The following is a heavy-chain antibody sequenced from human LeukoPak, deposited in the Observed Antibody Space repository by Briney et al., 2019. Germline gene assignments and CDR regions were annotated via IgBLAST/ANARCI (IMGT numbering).Heavy chain of an antibody. CDR1: GITFGSYW. V-gene: IGHV3-7*04. CDR2: IKPDGSEK. CDR3: ARSTTTSLFDY. Sequence: GGSLRLSCAASGITFGSYWMTWVRQAPGKGLECVANIKPDGSEKHYVDSVEGRFTISRDNAKNSLFLEMNSLRAEDTAVYYCARSTTTSLFDYWGQGTLVAVSS. D-gene: IGHD1-1*01. J-gene: IGHJ4*02.